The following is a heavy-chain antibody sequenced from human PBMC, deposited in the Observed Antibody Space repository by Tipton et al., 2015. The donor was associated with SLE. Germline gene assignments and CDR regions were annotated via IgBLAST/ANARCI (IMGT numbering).Heavy chain of an antibody. Sequence: TLSLTCAVYGGSFSGYYWSWIRQPPGKGLEWIGEINHSGSTNYNPSLKSRVTISVDTSKNQFSLKLSSVTAADTAVYYCARGSSSSWYSLFFDYWGQGTLVTVSS. CDR2: INHSGST. D-gene: IGHD6-13*01. V-gene: IGHV4-34*01. J-gene: IGHJ4*02. CDR1: GGSFSGYY. CDR3: ARGSSSSWYSLFFDY.